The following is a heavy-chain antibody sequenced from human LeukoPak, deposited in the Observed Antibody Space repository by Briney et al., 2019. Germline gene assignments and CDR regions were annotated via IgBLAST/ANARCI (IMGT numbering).Heavy chain of an antibody. CDR3: ARDPSAYSSGWYGAFDI. Sequence: SSETLSLTCTVSGGSISSYYWSWIRQPAGKGLEWIGRIYTSGSTNYNPSLKSRVTMSVDTSKNQFSLKLSSVTAADTAVYYCARDPSAYSSGWYGAFDIWGQGTMVTVCS. V-gene: IGHV4-4*07. J-gene: IGHJ3*02. CDR2: IYTSGST. D-gene: IGHD6-19*01. CDR1: GGSISSYY.